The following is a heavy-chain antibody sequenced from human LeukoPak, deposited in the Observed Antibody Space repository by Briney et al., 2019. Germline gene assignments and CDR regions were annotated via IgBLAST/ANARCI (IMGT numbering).Heavy chain of an antibody. V-gene: IGHV3-23*01. CDR2: ISVSGGST. D-gene: IGHD6-13*01. CDR3: ARKDSNNWYFPD. CDR1: GFTFSSYA. Sequence: GGSLRLSCAASGFTFSSYAMSWVRQAPGKGLEWVSGISVSGGSTYYADSVKGRFTISRDNSKNTLYVQMNSLRAEDTAVYYCARKDSNNWYFPDWGQGTLVTVSS. J-gene: IGHJ4*02.